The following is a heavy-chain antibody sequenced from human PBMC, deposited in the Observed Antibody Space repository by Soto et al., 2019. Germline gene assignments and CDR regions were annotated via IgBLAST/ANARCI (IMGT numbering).Heavy chain of an antibody. V-gene: IGHV3-23*01. Sequence: PGGSLRLSCAASGFPFSSYAMNWVRQAPGKGLEWVSAISGSGGSTYYADSVKGRFTISRDSSKNTLYLQMNSLRAEDTVVYYCAKGNSWSPALVLDIWGQGTMVTVSS. CDR2: ISGSGGST. D-gene: IGHD1-7*01. CDR1: GFPFSSYA. CDR3: AKGNSWSPALVLDI. J-gene: IGHJ3*02.